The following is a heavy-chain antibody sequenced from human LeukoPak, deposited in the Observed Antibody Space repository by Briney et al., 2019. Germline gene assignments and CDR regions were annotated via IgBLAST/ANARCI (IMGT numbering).Heavy chain of an antibody. CDR3: AKGGSASHNWFDP. CDR1: GFTFSDYG. CDR2: IRNDGSNE. D-gene: IGHD2-15*01. Sequence: PGGSLRLSCAASGFTFSDYGMHWVRQAPGKGLEWVAFIRNDGSNEYYPDSVKGRFTISRDNSRNTLYLQMNGLRPEDTTVYYCAKGGSASHNWFDPWGQGTLVTVSS. J-gene: IGHJ5*02. V-gene: IGHV3-30*02.